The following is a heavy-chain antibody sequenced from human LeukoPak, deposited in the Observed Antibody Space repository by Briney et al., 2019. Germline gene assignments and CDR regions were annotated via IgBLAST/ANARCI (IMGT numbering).Heavy chain of an antibody. V-gene: IGHV4-61*02. CDR1: GGSISSGGYS. J-gene: IGHJ4*02. CDR2: IYTSGST. D-gene: IGHD3-22*01. Sequence: SETLSLTCAVSGGSISSGGYSWTWIRQPAGKGLEWIGRIYTSGSTNYNPSLKSRVTISVDTSKNQFSLKLSSVTAADTAVYYCARAPTYYYDSSGYNFDYWGQGTLVTVSS. CDR3: ARAPTYYYDSSGYNFDY.